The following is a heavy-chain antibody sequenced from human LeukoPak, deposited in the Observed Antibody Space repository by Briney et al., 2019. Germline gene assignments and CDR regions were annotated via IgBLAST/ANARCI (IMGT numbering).Heavy chain of an antibody. Sequence: GGSLRLSCAASGFTFSSYAMSWVRQAPGKGLEWVSSISSSSSYIYYADSVKGRFTISRDNAKNSLYLQMNSLRAEDTALYYCAKDMGGVAGLDYWGQGTLVTVSS. V-gene: IGHV3-21*04. CDR3: AKDMGGVAGLDY. CDR1: GFTFSSYA. J-gene: IGHJ4*02. CDR2: ISSSSSYI. D-gene: IGHD6-19*01.